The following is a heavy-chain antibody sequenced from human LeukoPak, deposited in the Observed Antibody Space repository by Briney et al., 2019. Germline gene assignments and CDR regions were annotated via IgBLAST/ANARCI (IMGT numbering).Heavy chain of an antibody. Sequence: GGSLRLSCAASGFTFSSYWMHWVRQAPGKGLEWVSAISGSGGSTYYADSVKGRFTISRDNSKNTLYLQMNSLRAEDTAVYYCANDHSYYYDSSGYFDYWGQGTLVTVSS. V-gene: IGHV3-23*01. J-gene: IGHJ4*02. CDR3: ANDHSYYYDSSGYFDY. CDR1: GFTFSSYW. D-gene: IGHD3-22*01. CDR2: ISGSGGST.